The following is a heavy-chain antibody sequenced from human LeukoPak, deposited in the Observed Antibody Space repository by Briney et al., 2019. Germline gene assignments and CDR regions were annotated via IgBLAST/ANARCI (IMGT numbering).Heavy chain of an antibody. CDR2: ISSSNSYI. V-gene: IGHV3-21*01. CDR3: ASGLILAAAGILS. CDR1: GFTFSSYS. Sequence: GGSLRFSCAASGFTFSSYSMNWVRQAPGKGLEWVSSISSSNSYIYYADSVKGRFTISRDNAKNSLYLQMNSLRAEDTAVYYCASGLILAAAGILSWGQGTLVTVSS. D-gene: IGHD6-13*01. J-gene: IGHJ5*02.